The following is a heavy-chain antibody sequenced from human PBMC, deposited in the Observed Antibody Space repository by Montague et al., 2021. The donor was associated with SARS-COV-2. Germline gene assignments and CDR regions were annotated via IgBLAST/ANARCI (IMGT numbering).Heavy chain of an antibody. CDR2: IYYSGST. CDR1: GGSISSGGYY. CDR3: ACYVACSGWRNPRGSGTFDP. D-gene: IGHD6-19*01. J-gene: IGHJ5*02. V-gene: IGHV4-31*03. Sequence: TLSLTCTVSGGSISSGGYYWSWIRQHPGKGLEWIGYIYYSGSTYYNPSLKSRVTISVDTSKNQFSLKLSSVTAADTAVYYCACYVACSGWRNPRGSGTFDPWGQGTLVTISS.